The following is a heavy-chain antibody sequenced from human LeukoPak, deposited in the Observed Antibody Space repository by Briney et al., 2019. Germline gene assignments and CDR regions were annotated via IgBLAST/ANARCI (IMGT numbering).Heavy chain of an antibody. J-gene: IGHJ4*02. CDR3: TRALPHVIVVVPFDY. CDR2: INFNSDGT. D-gene: IGHD3-22*01. Sequence: ASVKVYCKASGYTFNGYYMHWVRPAPGQGLEWMGWINFNSDGTNYAQTFQGRVTMTRDTSISTAYIELSRLSSDDTGVYYCTRALPHVIVVVPFDYWGQGTLVTVSS. CDR1: GYTFNGYY. V-gene: IGHV1-2*02.